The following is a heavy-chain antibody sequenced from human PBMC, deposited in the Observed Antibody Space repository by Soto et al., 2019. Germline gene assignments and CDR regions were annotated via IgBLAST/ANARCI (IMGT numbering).Heavy chain of an antibody. CDR2: IYYSGST. J-gene: IGHJ6*03. CDR1: GGSISSYY. V-gene: IGHV4-59*01. Sequence: SETLSLTCTVSGGSISSYYWSWIRQPPGKGLEWIGYIYYSGSTNYNPSLKSRVTISVDTSKNQFSLKLSSVTAADTAVYYCAREITMVRGVTGGFYMDVWGKGTTVTVSS. CDR3: AREITMVRGVTGGFYMDV. D-gene: IGHD3-10*01.